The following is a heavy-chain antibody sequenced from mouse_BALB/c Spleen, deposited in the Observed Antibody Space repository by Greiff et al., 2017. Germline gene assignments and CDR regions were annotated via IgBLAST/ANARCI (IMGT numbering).Heavy chain of an antibody. CDR2: IDPANGNT. CDR1: GFNIKDTY. J-gene: IGHJ3*01. D-gene: IGHD2-10*01. CDR3: AKAYYGNYAGFAY. V-gene: IGHV14-3*02. Sequence: EVQLQQSGAELVKPGASVKLSCTASGFNIKDTYMHWVKQRPEQGLEWIGRIDPANGNTKYDPKFQGKATITADTSSNTAYLQLSSLPSEDTAVYYCAKAYYGNYAGFAYWGQGTLVTVSA.